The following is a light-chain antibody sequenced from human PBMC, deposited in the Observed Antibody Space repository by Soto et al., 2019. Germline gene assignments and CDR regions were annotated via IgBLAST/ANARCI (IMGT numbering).Light chain of an antibody. J-gene: IGKJ4*01. CDR1: QSVSSTY. CDR2: GAS. Sequence: EIVLTQPPGTLSLSPGERATLSCRASQSVSSTYLSWYQQKPGQAPRLLIYGASSRATGIPDRFSGSGSGTDFTLTISRLEPEDFAVYYCQQYGSSPQTFGGGTKVDIK. CDR3: QQYGSSPQT. V-gene: IGKV3-20*01.